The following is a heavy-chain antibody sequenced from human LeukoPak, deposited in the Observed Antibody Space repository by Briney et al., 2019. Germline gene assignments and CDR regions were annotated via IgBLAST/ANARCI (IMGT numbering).Heavy chain of an antibody. CDR1: GYTFTSYG. V-gene: IGHV1-18*01. J-gene: IGHJ4*02. Sequence: ASVKVSRKASGYTFTSYGISWVRQAPGQGLEWMGWISAYNGSTNYAQKLQGRVTMTTDTSTSTAYMELRSLRSDDTAVYYCARDRYYGSGLPFDYWGQGTLVTVSS. CDR2: ISAYNGST. D-gene: IGHD3-10*01. CDR3: ARDRYYGSGLPFDY.